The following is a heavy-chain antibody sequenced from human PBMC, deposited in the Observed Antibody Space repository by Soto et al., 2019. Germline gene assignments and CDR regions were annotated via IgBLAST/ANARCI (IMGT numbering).Heavy chain of an antibody. CDR3: ASPYTVAGSSYWCFDL. CDR1: GFTFGPYW. V-gene: IGHV3-7*01. CDR2: IKPDGSEK. D-gene: IGHD4-17*01. Sequence: EVQLVESGGGLVQPGGSLRLSCAASGFTFGPYWMTWVRQAPGKGLEWVAKIKPDGSEKYYVESVQGRFTISRDNTKTSLYLPMNSLRAEDTAVYYCASPYTVAGSSYWCFDLWGRGTLVTVSS. J-gene: IGHJ2*01.